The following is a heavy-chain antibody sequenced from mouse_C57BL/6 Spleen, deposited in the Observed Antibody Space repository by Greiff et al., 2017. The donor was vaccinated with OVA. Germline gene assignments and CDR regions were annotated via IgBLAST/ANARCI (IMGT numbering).Heavy chain of an antibody. Sequence: EVQLQQSGPELVKPGASVKIPCKASGYTFTDYNMDWVKQSHGKSLEWIGDINPNNGGTIYNQKFKGKATLTVDKSSSTAYMELRSLTSEDTAVYYCARPYDYDEAWFAYWGQGTLVTVSA. D-gene: IGHD2-4*01. CDR2: INPNNGGT. J-gene: IGHJ3*01. CDR3: ARPYDYDEAWFAY. CDR1: GYTFTDYN. V-gene: IGHV1-18*01.